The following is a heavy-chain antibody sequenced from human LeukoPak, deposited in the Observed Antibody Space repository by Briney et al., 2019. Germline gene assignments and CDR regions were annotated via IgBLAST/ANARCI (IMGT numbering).Heavy chain of an antibody. D-gene: IGHD1-14*01. Sequence: ASETLSLTCAVSSGSIISYYWTWIRQPPGKGLEWLGYIFYSGSTKYNPSLKRRVTISVDTSKNQFSLHLSSVTAADTAVYYCARLYNPNYYYYYMDVWGKGTTVTVSS. J-gene: IGHJ6*03. CDR3: ARLYNPNYYYYYMDV. CDR2: IFYSGST. V-gene: IGHV4-59*01. CDR1: SGSIISYY.